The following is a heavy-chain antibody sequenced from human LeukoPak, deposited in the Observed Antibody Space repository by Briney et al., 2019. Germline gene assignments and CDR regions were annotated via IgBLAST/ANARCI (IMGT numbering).Heavy chain of an antibody. Sequence: ASVKVSCKASGYTFTGYYMHWVRQAPGQGLEWMGRINPNSGGTNYAQKFQGRVTMTRDTSISTAYMELSRLRSDDTAVYYCAREDGSGSYYHDYWGQGTLVTVSS. CDR3: AREDGSGSYYHDY. V-gene: IGHV1-2*06. D-gene: IGHD3-10*01. J-gene: IGHJ4*02. CDR2: INPNSGGT. CDR1: GYTFTGYY.